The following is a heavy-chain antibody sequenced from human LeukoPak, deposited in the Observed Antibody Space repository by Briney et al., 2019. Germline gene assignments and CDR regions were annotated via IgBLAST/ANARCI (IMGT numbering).Heavy chain of an antibody. J-gene: IGHJ5*02. CDR3: ARGTSYYYGSGSYRGNWFDP. CDR2: IYPGDSDT. V-gene: IGHV5-51*01. Sequence: GESLKISCKGSGYSFTSYWIGWVRQMPGKGLEWMGIIYPGDSDTRYSPSLQGQVTISADQSISTAYLQWSSLKASDTAMYYCARGTSYYYGSGSYRGNWFDPWGQGTLVTVSS. D-gene: IGHD3-10*01. CDR1: GYSFTSYW.